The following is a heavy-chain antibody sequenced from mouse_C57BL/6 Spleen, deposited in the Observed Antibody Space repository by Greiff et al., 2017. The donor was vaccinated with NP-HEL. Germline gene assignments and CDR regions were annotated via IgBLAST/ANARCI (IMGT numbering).Heavy chain of an antibody. J-gene: IGHJ1*03. Sequence: EVMLVESGGDLVKPGGSLKLSCAASGFTFSSYGMSWVRQTPDKRLEWVATISSGGSYTYYPDSVKGRFTISRDNAKNTLYLQMSSLKSEDTAMYYCASPPITTVVARYFDVWGTGTTVTVSS. CDR2: ISSGGSYT. V-gene: IGHV5-6*01. CDR3: ASPPITTVVARYFDV. CDR1: GFTFSSYG. D-gene: IGHD1-1*01.